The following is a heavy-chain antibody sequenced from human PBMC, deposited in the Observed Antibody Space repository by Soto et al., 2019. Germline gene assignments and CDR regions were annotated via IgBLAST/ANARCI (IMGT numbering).Heavy chain of an antibody. V-gene: IGHV3-23*01. J-gene: IGHJ6*04. CDR2: ISGSGAST. CDR3: AGVPTVTIRRVGHLDV. Sequence: EVQLLESGGGLVQPGGSLRLSCAASGFTFSSYAMSWVRQAPGKGLEWVSAISGSGASTYYADSVKGRFTISRDSSKNTLDLQVSGLRAADTAIYYCAGVPTVTIRRVGHLDVWGKGTTVTVSS. CDR1: GFTFSSYA. D-gene: IGHD4-4*01.